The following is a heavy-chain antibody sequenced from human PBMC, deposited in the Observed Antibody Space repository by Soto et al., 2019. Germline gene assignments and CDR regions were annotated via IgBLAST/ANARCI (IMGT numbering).Heavy chain of an antibody. D-gene: IGHD3-22*01. Sequence: PGGSLRLSCAASGFTFSSYGIHWFRQAPGKGLEWVAVISYDGSNKYYADSVKGRFTISRDNSKNTLYLQMNSLRAEDTAVYYCAKDEVAMIVLVPDYWGQGTLVTVS. V-gene: IGHV3-30*18. CDR3: AKDEVAMIVLVPDY. CDR1: GFTFSSYG. CDR2: ISYDGSNK. J-gene: IGHJ4*02.